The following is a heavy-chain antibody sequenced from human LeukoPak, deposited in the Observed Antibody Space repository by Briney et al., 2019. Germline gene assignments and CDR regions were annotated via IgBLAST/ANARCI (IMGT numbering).Heavy chain of an antibody. J-gene: IGHJ4*02. CDR1: GFTFSSYC. V-gene: IGHV3-7*01. CDR2: IKQDGSEA. CDR3: ARDSGSYYGLLKY. D-gene: IGHD1-26*01. Sequence: PGGSLRLSCAASGFTFSSYCMSWVRQAPGMGLEWVANIKQDGSEAYFVDSVRGRFTISRDNAKNSLYLQMNSLRAEDTAVYYCARDSGSYYGLLKYWGQGTPVTVSS.